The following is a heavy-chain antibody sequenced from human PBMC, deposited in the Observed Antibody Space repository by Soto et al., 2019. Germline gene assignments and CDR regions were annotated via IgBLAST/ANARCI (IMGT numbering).Heavy chain of an antibody. J-gene: IGHJ6*02. CDR1: RFSFSSSV. CDR3: TRDQSYMGFVHDGMDV. D-gene: IGHD3-10*01. CDR2: IRSKAYGGTT. Sequence: GGSLRLSCEASRFSFSSSVMSWVRQAPGKGLEWVGFIRSKAYGGTTEYAASVKGRFTISRDDSKSIAYLQMNSLKTEDTAVYYCTRDQSYMGFVHDGMDVWGQGTTVTVSS. V-gene: IGHV3-49*04.